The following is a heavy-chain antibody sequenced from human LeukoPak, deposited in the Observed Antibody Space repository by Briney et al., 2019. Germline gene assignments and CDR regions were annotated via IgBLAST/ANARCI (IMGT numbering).Heavy chain of an antibody. CDR3: ARAKRYYYDSSGYRPEYFQH. J-gene: IGHJ1*01. V-gene: IGHV4-39*07. CDR2: INHSGST. D-gene: IGHD3-22*01. CDR1: GGSISSGTYY. Sequence: SETLSLTCTVSGGSISSGTYYWSWIRQPPGKGLEWIGEINHSGSTNYNPSLKSRVTISVDTSKNQFSLKLSSVTAADTAVYYCARAKRYYYDSSGYRPEYFQHWGQGTLVTVSS.